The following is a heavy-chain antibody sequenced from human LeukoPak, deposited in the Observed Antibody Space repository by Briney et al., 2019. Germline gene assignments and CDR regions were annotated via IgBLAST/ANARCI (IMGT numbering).Heavy chain of an antibody. Sequence: SETLSLTCAVSGDSISTSAYYWDWSRQPPGKGLEWIGNIYYDGNTRYNPSLKSRVTISVDRSKNQFSLKLSPVTAADTAVYYCARRYYYGSGSPEYWGQGSLVTVSS. V-gene: IGHV4-39*01. D-gene: IGHD3-10*01. CDR1: GDSISTSAYY. CDR3: ARRYYYGSGSPEY. J-gene: IGHJ4*02. CDR2: IYYDGNT.